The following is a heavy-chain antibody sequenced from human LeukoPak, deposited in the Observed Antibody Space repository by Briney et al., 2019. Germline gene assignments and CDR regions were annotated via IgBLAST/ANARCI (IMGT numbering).Heavy chain of an antibody. V-gene: IGHV4-34*01. CDR3: ARVQGYYDGSGYPLDY. Sequence: SETLSLTCAVYGGSFSGYYWSWIRQPPGKGLEWIGEINHSGSTNYNPSLKSRVTISVDTSKNQFSLKLSSVTAADTAVYYCARVQGYYDGSGYPLDYWGQGTLVTVSS. J-gene: IGHJ4*02. D-gene: IGHD3-22*01. CDR1: GGSFSGYY. CDR2: INHSGST.